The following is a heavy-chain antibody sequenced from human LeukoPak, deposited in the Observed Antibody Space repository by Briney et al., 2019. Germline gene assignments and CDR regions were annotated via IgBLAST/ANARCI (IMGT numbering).Heavy chain of an antibody. CDR1: GFSISSGDYY. Sequence: PSETLSLTCTVSGFSISSGDYYWSWLRQPPGKGLEWIVYIYYSGSTYYNPSLKSRVTISVDTSKKQFSLKLSSVTAADTAVYYCATRALVVPAAMVPEAFDIWGQGTMVTVSS. V-gene: IGHV4-30-4*01. D-gene: IGHD2-2*01. CDR2: IYYSGST. J-gene: IGHJ3*02. CDR3: ATRALVVPAAMVPEAFDI.